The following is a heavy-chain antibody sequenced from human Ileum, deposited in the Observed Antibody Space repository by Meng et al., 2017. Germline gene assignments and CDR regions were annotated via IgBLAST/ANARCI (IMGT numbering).Heavy chain of an antibody. Sequence: QLQLQESAPGLVKPTETPSLTCIVSGGSVTSSSYDWGWIRQPPGKGLEWIGGITYTGNSYTTPSLKTRLTTSLDTSKNQFSLRLNSLTAADTAVYYCAGQPTSSGAGYSWFDPWGQGILVTVSS. CDR1: GGSVTSSSYD. J-gene: IGHJ5*02. V-gene: IGHV4-39*01. D-gene: IGHD2-2*01. CDR3: AGQPTSSGAGYSWFDP. CDR2: ITYTGNS.